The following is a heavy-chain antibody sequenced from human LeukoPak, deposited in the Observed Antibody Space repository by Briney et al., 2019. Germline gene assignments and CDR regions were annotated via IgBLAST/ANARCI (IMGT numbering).Heavy chain of an antibody. V-gene: IGHV1-18*01. Sequence: GASVKVSSKASGYTFTSYGISWVRQAPGQGLEWMGWISAYNGNTNYAQKLQGRVTMTTDTSTSTAYMELRSLRSDDTAVYYCARDHQPSYYYDSTGYYLPDYWGQGTLVTVSS. D-gene: IGHD3-22*01. J-gene: IGHJ4*02. CDR1: GYTFTSYG. CDR2: ISAYNGNT. CDR3: ARDHQPSYYYDSTGYYLPDY.